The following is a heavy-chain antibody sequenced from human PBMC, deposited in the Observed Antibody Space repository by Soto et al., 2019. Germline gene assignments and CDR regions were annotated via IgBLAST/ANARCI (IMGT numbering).Heavy chain of an antibody. V-gene: IGHV5-51*01. CDR1: GYSFTSYW. CDR2: IYPGDSDT. CDR3: ARLGYCTGTSCYTFDS. J-gene: IGHJ4*02. Sequence: GESLKISCKGSGYSFTSYWIGWVRQMPGKGLEWMGIIYPGDSDTTYSPSFQGHVTISTDKSFSTAYLQWSGLKASDTAMYYCARLGYCTGTSCYTFDSWGQGTLVTVSS. D-gene: IGHD2-2*02.